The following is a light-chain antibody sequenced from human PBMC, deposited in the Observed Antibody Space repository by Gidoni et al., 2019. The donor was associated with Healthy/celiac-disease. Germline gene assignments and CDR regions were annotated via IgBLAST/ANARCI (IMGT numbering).Light chain of an antibody. J-gene: IGKJ5*01. V-gene: IGKV2-28*01. CDR3: MQALQTPIT. Sequence: VMTQSPLSLPVTPGEPAAISCRSSQSLLHSNGYYYLDWYQKTPKQSTQLLIDLGSKRASGVPDSCSGSGSGTDFTLKSSREEAEDVGVYYCMQALQTPITFGQGTRLEIK. CDR1: QSLLHSNGYYY. CDR2: LGS.